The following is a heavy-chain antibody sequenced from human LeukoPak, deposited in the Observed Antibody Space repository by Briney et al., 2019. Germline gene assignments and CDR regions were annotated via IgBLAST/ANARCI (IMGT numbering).Heavy chain of an antibody. D-gene: IGHD3-3*01. CDR3: ARDRITIFGVVTQYFDY. CDR1: GYTFTSYG. Sequence: ASVKVFCKASGYTFTSYGISWVPQAPGQGLEWMGWISAYNGNTNYAQKLQGRVNMTTDTSTSTAYMELRSLRSDDTAVYYCARDRITIFGVVTQYFDYWGQGTLVTVSS. V-gene: IGHV1-18*01. CDR2: ISAYNGNT. J-gene: IGHJ4*02.